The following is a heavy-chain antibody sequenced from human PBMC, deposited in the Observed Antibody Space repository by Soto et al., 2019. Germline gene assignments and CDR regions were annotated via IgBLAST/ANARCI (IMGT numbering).Heavy chain of an antibody. J-gene: IGHJ4*02. CDR2: LWNDRYTK. CDR3: ARDYGDLGYDS. CDR1: GFTLSRNG. D-gene: IGHD4-17*01. V-gene: IGHV3-33*01. Sequence: QVQLVQSGGGVVQPGGSLRLSCAASGFTLSRNGMHWVRQAPGKGLEWVAILWNDRYTKYYADSVQGRFAISRDSSKNTLYLQMNSLRVDDTAVYYCARDYGDLGYDSWGQGTLVTVSS.